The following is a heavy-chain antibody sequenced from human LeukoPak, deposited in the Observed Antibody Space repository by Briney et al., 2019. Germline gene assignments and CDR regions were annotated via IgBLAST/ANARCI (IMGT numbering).Heavy chain of an antibody. CDR2: IYYSGST. CDR3: ARLSDLRDSSGYYPYYFDY. D-gene: IGHD3-22*01. J-gene: IGHJ4*02. CDR1: GGSISSSSYY. Sequence: KSSETLSLTCTVSGGSISSSSYYWGWIRQPPGKGLEWIGSIYYSGSTYYNPSLKSRVTISVDTSKNQFSLKLSSVTAADTAVYYCARLSDLRDSSGYYPYYFDYWGQGTLVTVSS. V-gene: IGHV4-39*01.